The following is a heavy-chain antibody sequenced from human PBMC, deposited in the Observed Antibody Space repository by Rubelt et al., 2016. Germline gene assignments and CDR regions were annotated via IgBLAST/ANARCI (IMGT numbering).Heavy chain of an antibody. D-gene: IGHD1-7*01. CDR3: ARESNWNYEDY. CDR2: IWYDGSNK. CDR1: GFTFNSYG. Sequence: GFTFNSYGMHWVRQAPGKGLEWVAVIWYDGSNKYYADSVKGRFTISRDNSKNTLYLQMNSLRAEDTAVYYCARESNWNYEDYWGQGTLVTVSS. J-gene: IGHJ4*02. V-gene: IGHV3-33*01.